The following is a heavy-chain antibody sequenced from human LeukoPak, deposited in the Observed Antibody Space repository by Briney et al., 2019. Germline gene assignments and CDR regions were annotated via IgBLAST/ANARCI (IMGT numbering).Heavy chain of an antibody. Sequence: GASVKVSCKASGGTFSSYAISWVRQAPGQGLEWMGGIIPIFGTANYAQKFQGRVTITADESTSTAYMELSSLRSEDTAVYYCARNKYSSSWYGYFDYWGQGTLVTVSS. D-gene: IGHD6-13*01. CDR1: GGTFSSYA. CDR2: IIPIFGTA. J-gene: IGHJ4*02. V-gene: IGHV1-69*13. CDR3: ARNKYSSSWYGYFDY.